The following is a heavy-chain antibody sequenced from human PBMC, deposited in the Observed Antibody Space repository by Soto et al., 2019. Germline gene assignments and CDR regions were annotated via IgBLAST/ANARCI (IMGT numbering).Heavy chain of an antibody. J-gene: IGHJ5*02. CDR2: IYSGGST. CDR3: ARESWTMVRGVEALARSDWFDP. CDR1: GFTVSSNY. D-gene: IGHD3-10*01. Sequence: PGGSLRLSCAASGFTVSSNYMSWVRQAPGKGLEWVSVIYSGGSTYYADSVKGRFTISRDNSKNTLYLQMNSLRAEDTAVYYCARESWTMVRGVEALARSDWFDPWGQGTQVTVSS. V-gene: IGHV3-66*01.